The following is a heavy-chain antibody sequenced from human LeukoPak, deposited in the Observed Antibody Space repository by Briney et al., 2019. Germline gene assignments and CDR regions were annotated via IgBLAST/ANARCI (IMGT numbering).Heavy chain of an antibody. CDR3: AKGSVLRFLEWLDY. D-gene: IGHD3-3*01. V-gene: IGHV3-30*02. J-gene: IGHJ4*02. Sequence: GGSLRLSCAASGFTFSSYGMHWVRQAPGKGLEWVAFIRYDGSNKYYADSVKGRFTISRDNSKNTLYLQMNSLRAEDTAVYYCAKGSVLRFLEWLDYWGQGTLVTVSS. CDR1: GFTFSSYG. CDR2: IRYDGSNK.